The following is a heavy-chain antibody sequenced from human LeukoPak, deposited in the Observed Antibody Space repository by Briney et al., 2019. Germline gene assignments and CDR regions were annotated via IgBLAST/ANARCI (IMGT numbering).Heavy chain of an antibody. J-gene: IGHJ4*02. CDR2: INPNSGGT. CDR1: GYTFTGYY. CDR3: ARGTHRLRYFDWFIKGFDY. Sequence: GASVKVSCKASGYTFTGYYMHWVRQAPGQGLEWMGWINPNSGGTNYAQKFQGRVTMTRDTSISTAYMELSRLRSDDTAVYYCARGTHRLRYFDWFIKGFDYWGQGTLVTVSS. D-gene: IGHD3-9*01. V-gene: IGHV1-2*02.